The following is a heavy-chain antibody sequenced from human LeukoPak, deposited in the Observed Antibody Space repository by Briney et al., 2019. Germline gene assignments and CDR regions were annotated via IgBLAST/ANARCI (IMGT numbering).Heavy chain of an antibody. CDR2: IIPIFGTA. CDR3: ARDSSGIAAAGTQLVDKNDAFDI. V-gene: IGHV1-69*13. Sequence: SVKVSCKASGGTFSSYAISWVRQAPGQGLEWMGGIIPIFGTANYAQKFQGRVTITADESTSTAYMELSSLRSEDTAVYYCARDSSGIAAAGTQLVDKNDAFDIWGQGTMVTVSS. J-gene: IGHJ3*02. CDR1: GGTFSSYA. D-gene: IGHD6-13*01.